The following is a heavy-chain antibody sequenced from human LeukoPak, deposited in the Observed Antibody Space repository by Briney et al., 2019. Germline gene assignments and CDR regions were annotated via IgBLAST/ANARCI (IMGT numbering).Heavy chain of an antibody. V-gene: IGHV4-34*01. D-gene: IGHD3-22*01. Sequence: PSETLSLTCAVYGGSFSGYYWSWIRQPPGKGLEWIGEINHSGSTNYNPSLKSRVTISVDTSKNQFSLKLSSVTAADTAVYYCARHPSITMIVVVPRGYFDYWGQGTLVTVSS. CDR2: INHSGST. CDR1: GGSFSGYY. CDR3: ARHPSITMIVVVPRGYFDY. J-gene: IGHJ4*02.